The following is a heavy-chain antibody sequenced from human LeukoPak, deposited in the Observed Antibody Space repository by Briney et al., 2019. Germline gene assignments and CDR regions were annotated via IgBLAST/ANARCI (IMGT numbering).Heavy chain of an antibody. D-gene: IGHD6-19*01. CDR3: AVDGDAYSSGWFYPDY. CDR1: GSTFTSYW. Sequence: GESLQISWQRSGSTFTSYWISWARQLPGKGLDWMRRIVPSVFYTNYSPSFQGHVTISADKSISTAYLQWSSLKASDTAMYYCAVDGDAYSSGWFYPDYGGQGTLVTVS. V-gene: IGHV5-10-1*01. CDR2: IVPSVFYT. J-gene: IGHJ4*02.